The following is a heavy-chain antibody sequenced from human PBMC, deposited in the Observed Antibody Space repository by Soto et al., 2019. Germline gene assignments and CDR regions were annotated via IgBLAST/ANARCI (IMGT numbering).Heavy chain of an antibody. Sequence: ASVKVSCKASGYTFTNNFIHWLRQAPGQTLEWMGWIHTAKGNTKYSQKFEARVTLTRDTAASTAYMELHSLRSDDTAVYYCARLYCGGDCTHFHYWGQGTLVTVSS. J-gene: IGHJ4*02. CDR1: GYTFTNNF. CDR3: ARLYCGGDCTHFHY. V-gene: IGHV1-3*04. D-gene: IGHD2-21*02. CDR2: IHTAKGNT.